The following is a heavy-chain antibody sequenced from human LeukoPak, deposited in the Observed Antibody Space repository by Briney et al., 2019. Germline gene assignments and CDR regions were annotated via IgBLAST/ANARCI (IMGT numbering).Heavy chain of an antibody. CDR3: ARYVVGATGDYYGMDV. CDR2: INSDGSST. J-gene: IGHJ6*02. Sequence: GGSLSLSCAASGFTFSSYWMQWVRQAPGKGLVWVSRINSDGSSTSYADSVKGRFTISRDNSKNTLYLQMNSLRAEDTAVYYCARYVVGATGDYYGMDVWGQGTTVTVSS. V-gene: IGHV3-74*01. D-gene: IGHD1-26*01. CDR1: GFTFSSYW.